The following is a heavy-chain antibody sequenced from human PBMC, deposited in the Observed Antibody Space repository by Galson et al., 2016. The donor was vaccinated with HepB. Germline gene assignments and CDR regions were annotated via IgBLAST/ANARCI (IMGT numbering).Heavy chain of an antibody. CDR1: GFTFITYA. CDR3: AKDGRIYCSSASCHDHFHY. D-gene: IGHD2-2*01. Sequence: SLRLSCAASGFTFITYAMSWVRQAPGKGLEWVSTISGSGGSTYYADSVKGRFTISRDNSKKTLYLQMNSLRAEDTAVYYCAKDGRIYCSSASCHDHFHYWGQGTLVTVSP. V-gene: IGHV3-23*01. J-gene: IGHJ4*02. CDR2: ISGSGGST.